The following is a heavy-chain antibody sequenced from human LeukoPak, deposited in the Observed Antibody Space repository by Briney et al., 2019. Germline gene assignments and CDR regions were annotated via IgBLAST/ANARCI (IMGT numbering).Heavy chain of an antibody. D-gene: IGHD3-3*02. J-gene: IGHJ6*02. CDR3: AREDPGNHIRGIDV. Sequence: SETLSLTCTVSGGPISSSSYYWGWIRQPPGKGLEWIGSIYYSGSTYYNPFLKSRVTISLDMSKKQFSLRLSSVTAADTAVYYCAREDPGNHIRGIDVWGQGTTVTVSS. CDR2: IYYSGST. V-gene: IGHV4-39*07. CDR1: GGPISSSSYY.